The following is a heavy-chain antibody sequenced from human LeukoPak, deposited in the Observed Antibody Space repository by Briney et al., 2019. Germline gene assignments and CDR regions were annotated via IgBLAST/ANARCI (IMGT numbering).Heavy chain of an antibody. CDR2: ISDSGSTI. D-gene: IGHD3-22*01. Sequence: GGSLRLSCAASRFTFRSYKMNWVRQAPGKGLEWFSYISDSGSTICYADSVKGRFTVSRDNAKNSLYLQMNSLRAEDTAVYYCAREPYYYDSSGYYIPGGFDIWGQGTMVTVSS. CDR1: RFTFRSYK. J-gene: IGHJ3*02. CDR3: AREPYYYDSSGYYIPGGFDI. V-gene: IGHV3-48*03.